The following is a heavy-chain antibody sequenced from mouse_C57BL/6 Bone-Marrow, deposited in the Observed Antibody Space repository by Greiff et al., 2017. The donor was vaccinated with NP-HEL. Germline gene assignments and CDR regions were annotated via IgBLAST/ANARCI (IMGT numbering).Heavy chain of an antibody. V-gene: IGHV1-39*01. CDR2: INPNYGTT. D-gene: IGHD1-1*01. Sequence: VHVKQSGPELVKPGASVKISCKASGYSFTDYNMNWVKQSNGKSLEWIGVINPNYGTTSYNQKFKGKATLTVDQSSSTAYMQLNSLTSEDSAVYYCARRLGLITTVVAPPYAMDYWGQGTSVTVSS. CDR1: GYSFTDYN. J-gene: IGHJ4*01. CDR3: ARRLGLITTVVAPPYAMDY.